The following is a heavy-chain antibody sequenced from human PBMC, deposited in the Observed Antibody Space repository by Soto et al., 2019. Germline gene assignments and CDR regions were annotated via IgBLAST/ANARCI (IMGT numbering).Heavy chain of an antibody. J-gene: IGHJ4*02. Sequence: QVQLQESGPGLMKPSGTLSLTCAVSGGSITSNWWSWVRKPPGKGLEWIAEIFHTGSANYNPSLMSRLTISMDKSKNHLSLNLTSVTAADTAVYYCARHIAVAGTRGFDHWGQGTLVTVSS. D-gene: IGHD2-21*01. CDR1: GGSITSNW. CDR2: IFHTGSA. CDR3: ARHIAVAGTRGFDH. V-gene: IGHV4-4*02.